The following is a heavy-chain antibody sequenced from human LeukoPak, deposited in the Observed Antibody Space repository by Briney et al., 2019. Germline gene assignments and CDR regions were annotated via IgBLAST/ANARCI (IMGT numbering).Heavy chain of an antibody. Sequence: SVKVSCKASGGTFSSYAISWVRQAPGQGLEWMGGIIPIFGTANYAQKFQGRVTITADESTSTAYMELSSLRSEDTAVYYCASGRTSSGWLFDHWGQGTLVTVSS. D-gene: IGHD6-19*01. CDR1: GGTFSSYA. J-gene: IGHJ4*02. CDR2: IIPIFGTA. CDR3: ASGRTSSGWLFDH. V-gene: IGHV1-69*13.